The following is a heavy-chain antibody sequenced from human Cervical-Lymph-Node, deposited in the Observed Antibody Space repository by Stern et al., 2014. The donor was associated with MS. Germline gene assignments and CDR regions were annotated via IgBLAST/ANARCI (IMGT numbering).Heavy chain of an antibody. D-gene: IGHD1-26*01. J-gene: IGHJ3*02. CDR1: GVSVSSGGYY. Sequence: AQLVQSGPGLVKPSQTLSLTCTVSGVSVSSGGYYWTWIRQVPGKGLEWVGYMHHSGTSFYNPSLKGRVSISRDTSENQFSLNLRSVIAADTAVYYCATIPPHIEGAAFEIWGQGTMVTVSS. CDR2: MHHSGTS. CDR3: ATIPPHIEGAAFEI. V-gene: IGHV4-31*03.